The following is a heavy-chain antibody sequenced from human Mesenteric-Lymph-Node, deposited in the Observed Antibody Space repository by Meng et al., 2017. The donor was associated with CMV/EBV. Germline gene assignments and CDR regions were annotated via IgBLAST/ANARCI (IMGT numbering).Heavy chain of an antibody. V-gene: IGHV3-30*04. CDR3: ARAGGGFLEWLCYFDY. J-gene: IGHJ4*02. CDR1: GFTFSSYA. CDR2: ISYDGSNK. Sequence: GGSLRLSCAASGFTFSSYAMHWVRQAPGKGLEWVAVISYDGSNKYYADSVKGRFTISRDNSKNTLYLQMNSLRAEDTAVYYCARAGGGFLEWLCYFDYWGQGTLVTVSS. D-gene: IGHD3-3*01.